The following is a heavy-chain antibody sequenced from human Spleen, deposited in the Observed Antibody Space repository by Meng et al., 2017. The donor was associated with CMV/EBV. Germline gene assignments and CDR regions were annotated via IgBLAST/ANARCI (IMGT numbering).Heavy chain of an antibody. D-gene: IGHD2-8*01. J-gene: IGHJ4*02. CDR3: ARDTSGALDY. Sequence: GESLKISCAASGFTFSNYGMHWVRQAPGKGLEWVTFMHYDGRSKHYVDSVKGRFTISRDNAKNSLYLQMNSLRVEDTAVYYCARDTSGALDYWGQGTLVTVSS. CDR2: MHYDGRSK. V-gene: IGHV3-30*02. CDR1: GFTFSNYG.